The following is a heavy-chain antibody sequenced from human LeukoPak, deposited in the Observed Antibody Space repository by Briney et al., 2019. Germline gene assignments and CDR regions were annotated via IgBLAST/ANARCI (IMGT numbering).Heavy chain of an antibody. J-gene: IGHJ4*02. V-gene: IGHV1-2*02. CDR2: INPNSGGG. Sequence: ASVNVSCKASGYTFTGYYLHWVRQAPGQGLEWMGCINPNSGGGNYAQNFQGRVTMTRDASITTAYMELSRLRSDDTAVYYCARGGPQMATIPASDYWGQGTLVTVSS. CDR3: ARGGPQMATIPASDY. D-gene: IGHD2-2*01. CDR1: GYTFTGYY.